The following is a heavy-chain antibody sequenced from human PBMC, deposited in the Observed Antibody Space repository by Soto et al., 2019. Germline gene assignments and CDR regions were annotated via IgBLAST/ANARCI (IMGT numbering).Heavy chain of an antibody. V-gene: IGHV1-18*01. CDR1: GYTFTSYA. CDR2: ISAYNGNP. CDR3: ARGQRYYYGSGSYGVFDN. Sequence: ASVKVSCRAAGYTFTSYAIMWVRQAPGQGREWMGWISAYNGNPNYAQNLQGRVTMTTDTSTSTAYMELRSLRSDGTAVYYCARGQRYYYGSGSYGVFDNWGQGTLVTVSS. D-gene: IGHD3-10*01. J-gene: IGHJ4*02.